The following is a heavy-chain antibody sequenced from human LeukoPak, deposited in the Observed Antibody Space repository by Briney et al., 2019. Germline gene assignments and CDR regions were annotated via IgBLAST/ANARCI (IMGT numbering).Heavy chain of an antibody. Sequence: GASVKVSCTASGYTFTSYGISWVRQAPGQGLEWMGWISVYNGNTNYAQKFQGRVTMTTDTSTSTAYMELRSLRSDDTAVYYCARGDVLRPNDYWGQGTLVTVSS. CDR3: ARGDVLRPNDY. D-gene: IGHD3-16*01. CDR1: GYTFTSYG. J-gene: IGHJ4*02. CDR2: ISVYNGNT. V-gene: IGHV1-18*04.